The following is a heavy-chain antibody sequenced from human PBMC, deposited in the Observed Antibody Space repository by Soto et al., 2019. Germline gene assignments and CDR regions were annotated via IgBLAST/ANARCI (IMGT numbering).Heavy chain of an antibody. CDR3: ARDEESVPVVTAFDY. D-gene: IGHD2-21*02. V-gene: IGHV3-30*03. CDR1: GFTFSSYG. CDR2: ISYDGSNK. J-gene: IGHJ4*02. Sequence: GGSLRLSFAASGFTFSSYGLHRVPQAPGKGLEWVAVISYDGSNKYYADSVKGRFTISRDNAKNSLYLQMNSLRDEDTAVYYCARDEESVPVVTAFDYWGQGTLVTVSS.